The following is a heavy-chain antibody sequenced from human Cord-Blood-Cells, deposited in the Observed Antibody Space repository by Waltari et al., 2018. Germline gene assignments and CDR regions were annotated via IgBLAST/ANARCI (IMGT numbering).Heavy chain of an antibody. J-gene: IGHJ4*02. Sequence: QVQLQESGPGLVKPSQTLSLTCTVSGGSISSGGYYCSWIRQPPGKGLERIGYIYYSGSTYYNPSLKSRVTISVDTSKNQFSLKLSSVTAADTAVYYCARDASGYCSSTSCYTGGSYFDYWGQGTLVTVSS. CDR1: GGSISSGGYY. CDR3: ARDASGYCSSTSCYTGGSYFDY. CDR2: IYYSGST. V-gene: IGHV4-31*03. D-gene: IGHD2-2*02.